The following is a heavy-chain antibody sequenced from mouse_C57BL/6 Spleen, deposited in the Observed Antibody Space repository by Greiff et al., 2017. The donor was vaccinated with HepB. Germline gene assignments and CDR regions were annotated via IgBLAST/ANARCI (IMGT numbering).Heavy chain of an antibody. J-gene: IGHJ4*01. V-gene: IGHV1-55*01. D-gene: IGHD1-1*01. CDR2: IYPGSGST. Sequence: VQLQQPGAELVKPGASVKMSCKASGYTFTSYWITWVKQRPGQGLEWIGDIYPGSGSTNYNEKFKSKATLTVDTSSSTAYMQLSSLTSEDSAVYYCARYYYGSEGYYAMDYWGQGTSVTVSS. CDR3: ARYYYGSEGYYAMDY. CDR1: GYTFTSYW.